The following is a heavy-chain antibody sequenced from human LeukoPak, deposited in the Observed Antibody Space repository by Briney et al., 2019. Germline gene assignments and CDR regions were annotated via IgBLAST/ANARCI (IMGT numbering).Heavy chain of an antibody. CDR1: GYSFTTYW. Sequence: GESLKISCKGSGYSFTTYWIGWVRQMPGKGLEWMGIMYPGDSDTRYSPSFQGQVTISADKSISTAYLQWSSLKASDTAMYYCARFRPIYDILTGYYKGYFDYWGQGTLVTVSS. V-gene: IGHV5-51*01. J-gene: IGHJ4*02. CDR3: ARFRPIYDILTGYYKGYFDY. D-gene: IGHD3-9*01. CDR2: MYPGDSDT.